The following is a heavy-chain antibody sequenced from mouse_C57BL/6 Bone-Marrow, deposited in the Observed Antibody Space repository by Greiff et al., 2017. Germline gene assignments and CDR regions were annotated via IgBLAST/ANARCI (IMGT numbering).Heavy chain of an antibody. J-gene: IGHJ1*03. V-gene: IGHV14-3*01. CDR3: ARSQFYGSSYPYWYFDV. D-gene: IGHD1-1*01. CDR1: GFNIKNTY. Sequence: EVQLQESVAELVRPGASVKLSCTASGFNIKNTYMHWVKQRPEQGLEWIGRIDPANGNTKYAPKFQGKATITADTSSNTAYLQLSSLTSEDTAIYYCARSQFYGSSYPYWYFDVWGTGTTVTVSS. CDR2: IDPANGNT.